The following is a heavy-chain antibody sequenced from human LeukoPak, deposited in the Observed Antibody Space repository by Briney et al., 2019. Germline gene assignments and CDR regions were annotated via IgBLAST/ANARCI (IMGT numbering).Heavy chain of an antibody. D-gene: IGHD3-10*01. CDR1: GFTFSSYA. CDR3: ARVLLWFGELFYYGMDV. V-gene: IGHV3-30-3*01. J-gene: IGHJ6*02. Sequence: PGGSLRLSCAVSGFTFSSYAMHWVRQAPGKGLEWVAVISYDGSNKYYADSAKGRFTISRDNSKNTLYLQMNSLRAEDTAVYYCARVLLWFGELFYYGMDVWGQGTTVTVSS. CDR2: ISYDGSNK.